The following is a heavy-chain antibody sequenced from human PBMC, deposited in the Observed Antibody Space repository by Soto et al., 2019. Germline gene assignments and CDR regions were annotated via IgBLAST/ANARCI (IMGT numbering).Heavy chain of an antibody. J-gene: IGHJ5*02. V-gene: IGHV5-51*01. CDR2: IYPGDSDT. CDR1: GYSFTSYW. CDR3: ERHGRYSGWGSYHTWFAP. D-gene: IGHD3-10*01. Sequence: PGESLKISCKGSGYSFTSYWIGWVRQMPGKGLERMGIIYPGDSDTRYSPSFQGQVTISADKSISSAYLQWSSLKASDTAMYYWERHGRYSGWGSYHTWFAPWGQGTRVTVSS.